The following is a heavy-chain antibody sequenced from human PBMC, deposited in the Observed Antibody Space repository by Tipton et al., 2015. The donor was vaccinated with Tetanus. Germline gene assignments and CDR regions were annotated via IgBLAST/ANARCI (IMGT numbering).Heavy chain of an antibody. CDR3: ARAHCTDGVCNFDF. V-gene: IGHV5-51*01. J-gene: IGHJ4*02. CDR2: IYPGDSDT. Sequence: VQLVQSGGEVKKPGESLKISCKGSGYIFNNYWTGWERQKPGKGLAWMGIIYPGDSDTRYSPSFQDQVTIPVDKSSHAACLQWSSLKASDTSMFYCARAHCTDGVCNFDFWGQGALVTVAS. D-gene: IGHD2-8*01. CDR1: GYIFNNYW.